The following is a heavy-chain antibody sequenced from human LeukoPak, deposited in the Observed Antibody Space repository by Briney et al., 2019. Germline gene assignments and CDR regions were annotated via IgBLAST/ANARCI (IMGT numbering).Heavy chain of an antibody. J-gene: IGHJ4*02. CDR3: ARGPHLFLTNYFIAY. Sequence: ASVKVSCKASGYTFTSYAMNWVRQAPGQGLEWMGWINPKSGGTNYVQKFQGRVTVTRDTSISTAYMELNRLRSDDTAMYYCARGPHLFLTNYFIAYWGQGTLATVSS. V-gene: IGHV1-2*02. CDR2: INPKSGGT. CDR1: GYTFTSYA. D-gene: IGHD3-9*01.